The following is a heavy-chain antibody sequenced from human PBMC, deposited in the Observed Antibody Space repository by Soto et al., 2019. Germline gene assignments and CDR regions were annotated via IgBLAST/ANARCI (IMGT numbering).Heavy chain of an antibody. J-gene: IGHJ6*02. CDR3: AKDVIAVAATNYYGMDV. CDR1: GFTFSSYA. D-gene: IGHD6-19*01. CDR2: ISGSGGST. Sequence: XGSLRLSRAAAGFTFSSYAMSWVRQAPGKGLEWVSAISGSGGSTYYADSVKGRFTISRDNSKNTLYLQMNSLRAEDTAVYYCAKDVIAVAATNYYGMDVWGQGTTVTVSS. V-gene: IGHV3-23*01.